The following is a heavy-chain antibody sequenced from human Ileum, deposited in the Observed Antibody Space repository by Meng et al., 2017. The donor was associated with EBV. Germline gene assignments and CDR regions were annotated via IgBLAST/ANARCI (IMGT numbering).Heavy chain of an antibody. CDR3: AKNGEKYFEY. J-gene: IGHJ4*02. CDR1: GGFIGVIIW. Sequence: QGLGQGLGNPSGSLALTCAVSGGFIGVIIWLSWVRQSPGKGLEWIGEMSDRGINHYTPSLKSRVTISADKSNNQFPLKLIPVTYADTAVYFCAKNGEKYFEYWGQGTLVTVSS. V-gene: IGHV4-4*02. CDR2: MSDRGIN.